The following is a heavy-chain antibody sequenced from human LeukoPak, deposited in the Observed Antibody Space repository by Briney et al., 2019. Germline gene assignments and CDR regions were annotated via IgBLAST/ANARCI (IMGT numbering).Heavy chain of an antibody. V-gene: IGHV3-15*01. J-gene: IGHJ4*02. CDR2: VTIRTDGGTT. D-gene: IGHD1-26*01. CDR1: GFTFSSYG. CDR3: TTERGYSGSRIFDY. Sequence: PGGSLRLSCAASGFTFSSYGMHWVRQAPGKGLEWVGRVTIRTDGGTTDYAAPVKGRFTISRDDSIDTLYLQMNSLRTEDTAVYYCTTERGYSGSRIFDYWGQGSLVTVSS.